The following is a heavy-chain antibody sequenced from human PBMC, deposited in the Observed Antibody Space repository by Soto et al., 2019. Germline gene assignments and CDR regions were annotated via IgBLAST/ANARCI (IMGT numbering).Heavy chain of an antibody. Sequence: GGSLRLSCAASGFTVSSNYMSWVRQAPGKGLEWVSVIYSGGSTYYEDSVKGRFTISRHNSKNTLYLQMNSLRAEDTAVYDCARGGSYSWFDPWGQGTLVTVSS. D-gene: IGHD1-26*01. CDR1: GFTVSSNY. V-gene: IGHV3-53*04. CDR2: IYSGGST. CDR3: ARGGSYSWFDP. J-gene: IGHJ5*02.